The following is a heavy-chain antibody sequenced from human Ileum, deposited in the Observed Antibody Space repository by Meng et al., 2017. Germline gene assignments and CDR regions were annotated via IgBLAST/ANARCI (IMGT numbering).Heavy chain of an antibody. V-gene: IGHV4-59*08. CDR1: GGSISSYY. J-gene: IGHJ4*02. CDR2: IYYNGST. D-gene: IGHD3-22*01. CDR3: ARREYDSRGYYFDY. Sequence: QVQLQESGPGLVKPSETLSLTCTVSGGSISSYYWSWIRQPPGKGLGWIGYIYYNGSTNYNPSLKSRLTMSVDTSKNQFSLKLSSVTAADTAVYYCARREYDSRGYYFDYWGQGTLVTVSS.